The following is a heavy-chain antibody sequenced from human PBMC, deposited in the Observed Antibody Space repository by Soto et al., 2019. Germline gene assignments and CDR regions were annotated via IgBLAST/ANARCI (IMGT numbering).Heavy chain of an antibody. J-gene: IGHJ4*02. CDR1: GFTFSSYS. CDR3: ARGIYYYDSSGYYGN. D-gene: IGHD3-22*01. CDR2: ISSSSSYI. Sequence: EVQLVESGGGLVKPGGSLRLSCAASGFTFSSYSMNWVRQAPGKGLEWVSSISSSSSYIYYADSVKGRFTISRDNAKNSLYLQMNSLRAEDTAVNYCARGIYYYDSSGYYGNWGQGTLVTFSS. V-gene: IGHV3-21*01.